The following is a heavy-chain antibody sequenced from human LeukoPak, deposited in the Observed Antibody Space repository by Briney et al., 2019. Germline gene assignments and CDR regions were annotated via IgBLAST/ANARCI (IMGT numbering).Heavy chain of an antibody. Sequence: GGSLRLSCAASGFTFSSYGMSWVRQAPGKGLEWVSAISGSGGSTYYADSVKGRFTISRDNSKNTLYLQMSSLRAEDTAVYYCAKAERGYSYGPLKAFDYWGQGTLVTVSS. CDR2: ISGSGGST. J-gene: IGHJ4*02. D-gene: IGHD5-18*01. CDR3: AKAERGYSYGPLKAFDY. V-gene: IGHV3-23*01. CDR1: GFTFSSYG.